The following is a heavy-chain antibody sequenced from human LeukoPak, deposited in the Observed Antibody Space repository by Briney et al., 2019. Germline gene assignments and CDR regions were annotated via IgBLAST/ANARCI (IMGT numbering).Heavy chain of an antibody. CDR2: ISSSSSYI. CDR3: ARDCGSTSCYYYYYMDV. Sequence: GGSLRLSCAASGFTFSSYSMNWVRQAPGKGLEWVSPISSSSSYIYYADSVKGRFTISRDNAKNSLYLQMNSLRAEDTAVYYCARDCGSTSCYYYYYMDVWGKGTTVTISS. V-gene: IGHV3-21*01. CDR1: GFTFSSYS. J-gene: IGHJ6*03. D-gene: IGHD2-2*01.